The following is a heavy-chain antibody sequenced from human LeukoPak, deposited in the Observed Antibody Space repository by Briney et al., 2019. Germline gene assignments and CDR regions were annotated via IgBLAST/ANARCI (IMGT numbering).Heavy chain of an antibody. J-gene: IGHJ4*02. CDR1: GFSFSNYS. V-gene: IGHV3-30-3*01. CDR2: ISYDGSDK. Sequence: PGGSLRLSCAASGFSFSNYSMHWVRQAPGKGLEWVAVISYDGSDKYYADSVKGRFTISRDNSKNTLYLQMNSLRAEDTAVYYCARTPTSYYYDSSGLTLGFDYWGQGTLVTVSS. CDR3: ARTPTSYYYDSSGLTLGFDY. D-gene: IGHD3-22*01.